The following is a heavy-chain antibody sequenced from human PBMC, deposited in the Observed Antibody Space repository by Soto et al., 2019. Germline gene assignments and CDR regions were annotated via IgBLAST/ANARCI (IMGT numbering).Heavy chain of an antibody. D-gene: IGHD3-3*01. Sequence: ASETLSLTCTVSGGSISSSSYYWGWIRQPPGKGLEWIGRIYYSGSTYYNPSLKSRVTISVDTSKNQFSLKLSSVTAADTAVYYCARQRFLEWLLLDAFDIWGQGTMVTVSS. V-gene: IGHV4-39*01. CDR3: ARQRFLEWLLLDAFDI. CDR1: GGSISSSSYY. J-gene: IGHJ3*02. CDR2: IYYSGST.